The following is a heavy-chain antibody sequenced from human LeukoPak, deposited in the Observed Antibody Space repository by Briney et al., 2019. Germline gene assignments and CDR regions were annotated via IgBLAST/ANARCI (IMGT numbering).Heavy chain of an antibody. D-gene: IGHD4-17*01. J-gene: IGHJ6*03. V-gene: IGHV4-59*01. CDR2: IYYSGST. Sequence: TPSETLSLTCTVSGGSISSYYWSWIRQPPGKGLEWIGYIYYSGSTNRNPSLKSRVTISVDTSKNQFSLKLSPVTAADTAVYYCARGSTVTYYYMDVWGKGTTVTVSS. CDR3: ARGSTVTYYYMDV. CDR1: GGSISSYY.